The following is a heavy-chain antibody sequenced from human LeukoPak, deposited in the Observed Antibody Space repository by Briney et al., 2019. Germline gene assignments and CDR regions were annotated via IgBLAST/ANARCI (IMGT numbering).Heavy chain of an antibody. CDR3: AKDPINWGSIYFDC. V-gene: IGHV3-23*01. CDR2: ISGSSDNT. Sequence: GGSLRLSCEASGFTFSNYAMSWVRQAPGKGLEWVSSISGSSDNTNYADSVKGRFTISRDNSKNILYLQMNSLTAEDTAVYWCAKDPINWGSIYFDCWGQGTLVTVSS. CDR1: GFTFSNYA. D-gene: IGHD7-27*01. J-gene: IGHJ4*02.